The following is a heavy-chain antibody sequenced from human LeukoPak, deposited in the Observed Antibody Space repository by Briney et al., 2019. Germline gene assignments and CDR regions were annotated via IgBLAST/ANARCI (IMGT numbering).Heavy chain of an antibody. V-gene: IGHV4-59*01. CDR1: GGSIGSYY. CDR3: ARTGSTVTMLYPFDH. Sequence: PSETLSLTCTVSGGSIGSYYWSWIRQPPGKGLEWIGYIYYSGSNNYNPSLKSRVSISVDTSKNQFPLKLSSVTAADTAVYYCARTGSTVTMLYPFDHWGQGTLVTVSS. J-gene: IGHJ4*02. D-gene: IGHD4-17*01. CDR2: IYYSGSN.